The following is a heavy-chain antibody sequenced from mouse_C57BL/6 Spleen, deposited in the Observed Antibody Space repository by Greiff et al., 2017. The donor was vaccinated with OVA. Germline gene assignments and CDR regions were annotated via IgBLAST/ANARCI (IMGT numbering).Heavy chain of an antibody. CDR1: GFSLTSYA. V-gene: IGHV2-9-1*01. J-gene: IGHJ2*01. Sequence: VQVVESGPGLVAPSQSLSITCTVSGFSLTSYAISWVRQPPGKGLEWLGVIWTGGGTNYNSALKSRLSISKDNSKSQVFLKMNSLQTDDTARYYCARNTDYYDGYYFDYWGQGTTLTVSS. CDR2: IWTGGGT. D-gene: IGHD1-1*01. CDR3: ARNTDYYDGYYFDY.